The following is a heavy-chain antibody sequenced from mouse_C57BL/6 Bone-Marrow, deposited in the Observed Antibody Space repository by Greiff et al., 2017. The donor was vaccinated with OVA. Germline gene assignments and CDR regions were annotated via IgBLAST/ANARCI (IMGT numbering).Heavy chain of an antibody. J-gene: IGHJ2*01. CDR2: IDPSDSYT. D-gene: IGHD1-1*01. Sequence: QAQLQQPGAELVKPGASVKLSCKASGYTFTSYWMQWVKQRPGQGLEWIGEIDPSDSYTNYNQKFKGKATLTVDTSSSTAYMQLSSLTSEDSAVYYCARVYYGSSGDYWGQGTTLTVSS. V-gene: IGHV1-50*01. CDR3: ARVYYGSSGDY. CDR1: GYTFTSYW.